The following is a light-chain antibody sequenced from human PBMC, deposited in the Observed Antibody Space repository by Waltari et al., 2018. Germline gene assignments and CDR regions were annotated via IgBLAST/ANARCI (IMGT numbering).Light chain of an antibody. CDR1: SSDIAAYNS. CDR2: DVT. V-gene: IGLV2-14*03. Sequence: QSALTQPASVSGSPGQPTTISCTGTSSDIAAYNSITWYQNPPDKAPKLMIYDVTNRPSGVSHRFSGSQSGNTASLTISGLQAEDEADYYCSSYTRTSTVIFGGGTKLTVL. J-gene: IGLJ2*01. CDR3: SSYTRTSTVI.